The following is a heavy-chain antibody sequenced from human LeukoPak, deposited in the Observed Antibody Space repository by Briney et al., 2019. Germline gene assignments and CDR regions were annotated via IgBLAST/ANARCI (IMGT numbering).Heavy chain of an antibody. Sequence: PGGSLRLSCAASGFTFSSYAMSWVRQAPGKGLEWVSAISGSGGSTYYADSVKGRFTISRDNSKNTLYLQMNSLRAEDTAVYYCAKAPHYLVWRMQLLFFDYWGQGTLVTVSS. D-gene: IGHD5-18*01. J-gene: IGHJ4*02. CDR3: AKAPHYLVWRMQLLFFDY. CDR2: ISGSGGST. CDR1: GFTFSSYA. V-gene: IGHV3-23*01.